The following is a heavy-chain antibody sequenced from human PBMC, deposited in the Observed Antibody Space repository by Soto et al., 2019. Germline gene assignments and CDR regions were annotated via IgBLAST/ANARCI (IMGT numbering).Heavy chain of an antibody. CDR1: GFTFSSHA. Sequence: PGGSLRLSCAASGFTFSSHAMSWVRQAPGKGLEWVSAISGSGGSTYYADSVKGRFTISRDNAKNTLYLQMNSLRAEDTGLYYCVKDAGGGPYSTAWYEFDYWGQGTQVTVSS. D-gene: IGHD2-2*01. CDR2: ISGSGGST. J-gene: IGHJ4*02. CDR3: VKDAGGGPYSTAWYEFDY. V-gene: IGHV3-23*01.